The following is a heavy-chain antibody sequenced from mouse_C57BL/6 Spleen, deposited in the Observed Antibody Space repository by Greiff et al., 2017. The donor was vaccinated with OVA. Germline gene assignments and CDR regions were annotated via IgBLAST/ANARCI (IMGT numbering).Heavy chain of an antibody. Sequence: VPGVESGPGLVAPSQSLSITCTVSGFSLTSYGVHWVRQPPGKGLEWLVVIWSDGSTTYNSALKSSLSISKDNTKSQVFLKMNSHQTDDTAMYYCARHRDGYIDDWGQGTTRTVSS. CDR2: IWSDGST. D-gene: IGHD2-3*01. V-gene: IGHV2-6-1*01. J-gene: IGHJ2*01. CDR1: GFSLTSYG. CDR3: ARHRDGYIDD.